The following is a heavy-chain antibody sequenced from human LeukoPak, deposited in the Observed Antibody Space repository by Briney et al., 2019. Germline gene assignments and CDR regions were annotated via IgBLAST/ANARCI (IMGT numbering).Heavy chain of an antibody. CDR2: ISWNSGSI. J-gene: IGHJ3*02. CDR3: AKEANRNDAFDI. CDR1: GFTFDDYA. Sequence: GGSLRLSCAASGFTFDDYAMHWVRQAPGKGLEWVSGISWNSGSIGYADSVKGRFTISRDNAKNSLYLQMNSLRAEDMALYYCAKEANRNDAFDIWGQGTMVTVSS. V-gene: IGHV3-9*03.